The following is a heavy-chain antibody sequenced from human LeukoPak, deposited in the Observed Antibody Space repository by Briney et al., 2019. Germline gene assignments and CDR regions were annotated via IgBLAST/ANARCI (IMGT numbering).Heavy chain of an antibody. Sequence: ASVKVSCKASGYTFTGYYVHWVRQAPGQGLEWMGWINPNSSGTNYAQKFQGRVTMTRDTSISTAYMELSRLRSDDTAVYYCARETMVRGVILFDYWGQGTLVTVSS. CDR2: INPNSSGT. CDR3: ARETMVRGVILFDY. J-gene: IGHJ4*02. CDR1: GYTFTGYY. D-gene: IGHD3-10*01. V-gene: IGHV1-2*02.